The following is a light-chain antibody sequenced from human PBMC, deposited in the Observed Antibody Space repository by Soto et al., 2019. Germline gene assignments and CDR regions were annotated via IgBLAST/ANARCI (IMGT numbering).Light chain of an antibody. Sequence: QSVLTQPPSVSGAPGQRVTISCTGTSSNIGAGFDVHWYQKLPGTAPKLLIFDNTNRPSGVPDRFSASRSGTSASLAISGLQSEDETDYYCASWDDSLSAVLFGGGTKLTVL. J-gene: IGLJ2*01. V-gene: IGLV1-40*01. CDR2: DNT. CDR3: ASWDDSLSAVL. CDR1: SSNIGAGFD.